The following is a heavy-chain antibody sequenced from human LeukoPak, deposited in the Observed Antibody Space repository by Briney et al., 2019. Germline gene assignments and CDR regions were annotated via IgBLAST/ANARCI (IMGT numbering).Heavy chain of an antibody. V-gene: IGHV3-72*01. D-gene: IGHD4-17*01. CDR1: GFTFSDHY. CDR2: TRNKANSYTT. CDR3: ARESLAPSHDYGDYADLPTESYYYYYYGMDV. J-gene: IGHJ6*02. Sequence: GGSLRLSCAASGFTFSDHYMDWVRQAPGKGLEWVGRTRNKANSYTTEYAASVKGRFTISRDDSKNSLYLQMNSLKTEDTAVYYCARESLAPSHDYGDYADLPTESYYYYYYGMDVWGQGTTVTVSS.